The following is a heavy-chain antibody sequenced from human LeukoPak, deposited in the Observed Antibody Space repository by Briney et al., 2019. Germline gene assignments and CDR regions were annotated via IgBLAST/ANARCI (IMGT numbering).Heavy chain of an antibody. Sequence: PSETLSLTCTVSGGSISSSSYYWGWIRQPPGKGLECIGSIYYSGSTYYNPSLKSRVTISLDTSKSQFSLKVRYVTAADTAVYYCARGLNDSWTGENYWGQGTLVTVSS. J-gene: IGHJ4*02. CDR2: IYYSGST. V-gene: IGHV4-39*07. CDR3: ARGLNDSWTGENY. CDR1: GGSISSSSYY. D-gene: IGHD3-3*01.